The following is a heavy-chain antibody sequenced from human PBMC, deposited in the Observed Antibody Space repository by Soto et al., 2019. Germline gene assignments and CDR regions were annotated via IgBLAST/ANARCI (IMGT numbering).Heavy chain of an antibody. D-gene: IGHD3-3*01. CDR2: IKQDGSEK. CDR1: GFTFSSYW. CDR3: ARERFLEWLLLIDY. Sequence: GGSLRLSCAASGFTFSSYWMSWVRQAPGKGLEWVANIKQDGSEKYYVDSVKGRFTISRDNAKNSLYLQMNSLRAEDTAVYYCARERFLEWLLLIDYWGQGTLVTVSS. V-gene: IGHV3-7*01. J-gene: IGHJ4*02.